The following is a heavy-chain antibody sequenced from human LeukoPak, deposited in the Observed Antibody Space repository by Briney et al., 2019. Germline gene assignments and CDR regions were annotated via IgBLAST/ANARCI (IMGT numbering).Heavy chain of an antibody. V-gene: IGHV1-18*04. CDR2: ISAYNGNT. Sequence: ASVKVSCKASGYTFTSYGISWVRQAPGQGLEWMGWISAYNGNTNYAQKLQGRVTMTTDTSTSTAYMELRRLRSDDTAVYYCARERYYDSSGLYYYYMDVWGKGTTVTISS. D-gene: IGHD3-22*01. CDR3: ARERYYDSSGLYYYYMDV. J-gene: IGHJ6*03. CDR1: GYTFTSYG.